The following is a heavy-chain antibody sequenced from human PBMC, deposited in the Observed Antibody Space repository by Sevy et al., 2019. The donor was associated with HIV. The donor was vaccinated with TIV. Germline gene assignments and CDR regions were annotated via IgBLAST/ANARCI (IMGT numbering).Heavy chain of an antibody. D-gene: IGHD4-4*01. CDR3: TTDAHDYSNYPSPYYFDN. J-gene: IGHJ4*02. CDR1: GFTFSSYS. CDR2: IRSTPDGGPA. V-gene: IGHV3-15*01. Sequence: GGSLRLSCAASGFTFSSYSMNWVRQAPGRGLEWVGRIRSTPDGGPADYAAPVKGRFTISRDDSKNTLYLQMNSLKTEDTALYYCTTDAHDYSNYPSPYYFDNWGQGTLVTVSS.